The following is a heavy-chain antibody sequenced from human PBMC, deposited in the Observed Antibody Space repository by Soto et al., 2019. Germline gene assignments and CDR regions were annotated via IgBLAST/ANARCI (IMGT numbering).Heavy chain of an antibody. CDR2: ISYDGSNK. CDR1: GFPFSSYA. D-gene: IGHD1-1*01. Sequence: SCAASGFPFSSYAMHWVRQAPGKGLEWVAVISYDGSNKYYADSVKGRFAISRDNSKNTLYLQINSLRVEDTAVYYCAKMEGPTAYYYAMDVWGQGTTVTVSS. CDR3: AKMEGPTAYYYAMDV. V-gene: IGHV3-30-3*02. J-gene: IGHJ6*02.